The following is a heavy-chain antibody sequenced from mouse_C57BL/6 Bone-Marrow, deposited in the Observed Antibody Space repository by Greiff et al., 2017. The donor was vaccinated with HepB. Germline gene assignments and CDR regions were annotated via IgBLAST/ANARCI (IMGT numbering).Heavy chain of an antibody. CDR1: GYAFSRSW. CDR2: IYPGDGDT. Sequence: QVQLKQSGPELVKPGASVKISCKASGYAFSRSWMNWVKQRPGKGLEWIGRIYPGDGDTNYNGKFKGKATLTADKSSSTAYMQLSSLTSEDSAVYFCASNYGAMDYWGQGTSVTVSS. D-gene: IGHD1-1*01. CDR3: ASNYGAMDY. J-gene: IGHJ4*01. V-gene: IGHV1-82*01.